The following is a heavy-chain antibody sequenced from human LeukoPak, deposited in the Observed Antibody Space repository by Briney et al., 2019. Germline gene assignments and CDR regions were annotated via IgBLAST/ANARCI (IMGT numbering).Heavy chain of an antibody. J-gene: IGHJ4*02. Sequence: GGSLRLSCAASGFTFSSCAMHWVRQAPGKGLEWVAVISYDGSNKYYADSVKGRFTISRDNSKNTLYLQMNSLRAEDTAVYYCARDTVVVVVAATFHYWGQGTLVTVSS. D-gene: IGHD2-15*01. CDR2: ISYDGSNK. CDR3: ARDTVVVVVAATFHY. V-gene: IGHV3-30*01. CDR1: GFTFSSCA.